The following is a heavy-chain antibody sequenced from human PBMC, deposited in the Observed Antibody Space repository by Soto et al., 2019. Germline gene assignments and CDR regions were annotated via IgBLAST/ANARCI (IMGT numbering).Heavy chain of an antibody. D-gene: IGHD5-18*01. J-gene: IGHJ6*02. V-gene: IGHV3-7*01. Sequence: GGSLRLSCAASGFTFSNAWMSWVRQAPGKGLEWVGRFTISRDNAKNSLYLQMNSLRAEDTAVYYCARARYSLMRTHYYYGMDVWGQGTTVTVSS. CDR3: ARARYSLMRTHYYYGMDV. CDR1: GFTFSNAW.